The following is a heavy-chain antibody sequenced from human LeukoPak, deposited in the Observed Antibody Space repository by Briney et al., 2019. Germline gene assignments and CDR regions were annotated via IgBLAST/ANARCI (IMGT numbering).Heavy chain of an antibody. D-gene: IGHD6-13*01. CDR1: GGTFSSYA. V-gene: IGHV1-46*01. CDR3: AREGGRSSSWLNLSYYYYGMDV. Sequence: ASVKVSCKASGGTFSSYAISWVRQAPGQGLEWMGIINPSGGSTSYAQKFQGRVTMTRDTSTSTVYMELSSLRSEDTAVYYCAREGGRSSSWLNLSYYYYGMDVWGQGTTVTVSS. J-gene: IGHJ6*02. CDR2: INPSGGST.